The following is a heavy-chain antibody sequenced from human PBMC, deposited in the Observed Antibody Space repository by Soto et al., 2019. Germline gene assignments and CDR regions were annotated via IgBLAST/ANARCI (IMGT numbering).Heavy chain of an antibody. J-gene: IGHJ5*02. V-gene: IGHV4-30-2*01. CDR3: ARSIVTPSAMFDH. Sequence: SETLSLTCAVSGGSVNRGGYSWSWIRQTPGKGLEWLAYIYRTGYTIYNPSLNSRATISLDEPNNQFSLHLTSVTAADTAVYYCARSIVTPSAMFDHWGQGLLVTVSS. CDR2: IYRTGYT. CDR1: GGSVNRGGYS. D-gene: IGHD2-2*01.